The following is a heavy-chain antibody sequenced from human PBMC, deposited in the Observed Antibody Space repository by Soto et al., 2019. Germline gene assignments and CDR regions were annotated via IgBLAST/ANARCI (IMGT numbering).Heavy chain of an antibody. V-gene: IGHV3-15*07. D-gene: IGHD3-9*01. CDR1: GFTFSNAW. CDR2: IKSKTDGGTT. CDR3: TTDNRVGMYFDWLPHGAFDI. J-gene: IGHJ3*02. Sequence: PGGSLRLSCAASGFTFSNAWMNWVRQAPGKGLEWVGRIKSKTDGGTTDYAAPVKGRFTISRDDSKNTLYLQMNSLKTEDTAVYYCTTDNRVGMYFDWLPHGAFDIWGQGTMVTVSS.